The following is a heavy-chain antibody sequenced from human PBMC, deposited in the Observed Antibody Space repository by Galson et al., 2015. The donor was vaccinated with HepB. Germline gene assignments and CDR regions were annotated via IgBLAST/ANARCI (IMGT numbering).Heavy chain of an antibody. Sequence: SLRLSCAASGFTFSNAWMSWVRQAPGKGLEWVGRIKSKTDGGTTDYAAPVKGRFTISRDDSKTTLYLQMNSLKTEDTAVYYCTTDGTVIVVVPAATGNHAFDIWGQGTMVTVSS. D-gene: IGHD2-2*01. V-gene: IGHV3-15*01. J-gene: IGHJ3*02. CDR3: TTDGTVIVVVPAATGNHAFDI. CDR2: IKSKTDGGTT. CDR1: GFTFSNAW.